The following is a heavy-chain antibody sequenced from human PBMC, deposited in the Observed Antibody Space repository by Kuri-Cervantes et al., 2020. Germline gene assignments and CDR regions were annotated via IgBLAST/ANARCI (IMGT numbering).Heavy chain of an antibody. CDR2: INHSGST. CDR3: AKDQMTTNVFDY. J-gene: IGHJ4*02. CDR1: GGSFSGYY. V-gene: IGHV4-34*01. D-gene: IGHD4-11*01. Sequence: GSLRLSCAVYGGSFSGYYWSWIRQPPGKGLEWIGEINHSGSTNYNPSLKSRVTISVDTSKNQFSLKLSSVTAADTAVYYCAKDQMTTNVFDYWGQGTLVTVSS.